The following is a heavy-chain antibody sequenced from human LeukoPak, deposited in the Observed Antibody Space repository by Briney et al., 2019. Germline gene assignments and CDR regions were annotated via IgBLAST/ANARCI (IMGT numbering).Heavy chain of an antibody. V-gene: IGHV3-11*01. CDR2: ISRSGISI. CDR1: GFTLSDYY. J-gene: IGHJ4*02. CDR3: ARIGVEMSTVLLDY. Sequence: GGSLRLSCAASGFTLSDYYMTWIRQPPAKGLEWVSFISRSGISIYYADSVKGRFTISKDNAKNSLYLQMNSLGAEDTAVYYCARIGVEMSTVLLDYWGQGILVTVSS. D-gene: IGHD5-24*01.